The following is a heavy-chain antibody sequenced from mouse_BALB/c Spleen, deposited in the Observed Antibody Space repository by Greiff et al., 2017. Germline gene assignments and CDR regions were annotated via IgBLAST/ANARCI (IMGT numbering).Heavy chain of an antibody. Sequence: DVKLVESGGGLVQPGGSLKLSCAASGFTFSSYTMSWVRQTPEKRLEWVAYISNGGGSTYYPDTVKGRFTISRDNAKNTLYLQMSSLTSEDTAMYYCARHLRNYAMDYWGQGTSVTVSS. CDR2: ISNGGGST. V-gene: IGHV5-12-2*01. J-gene: IGHJ4*01. CDR3: ARHLRNYAMDY. D-gene: IGHD6-1*01. CDR1: GFTFSSYT.